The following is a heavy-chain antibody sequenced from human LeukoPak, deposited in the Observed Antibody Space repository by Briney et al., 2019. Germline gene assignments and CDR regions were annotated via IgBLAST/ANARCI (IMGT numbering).Heavy chain of an antibody. V-gene: IGHV3-49*04. CDR2: IRSKAYGGTT. CDR1: GFTFSDYA. D-gene: IGHD6-19*01. Sequence: PGGSLRLSCTASGFTFSDYAMSWVRQAPGKGLEWVGFIRSKAYGGTTEYAASVKGRFTISRDDSKSIAYLQMNSLKTEDTAVYYCTDEAVARYWGQGTLVTVSS. J-gene: IGHJ4*02. CDR3: TDEAVARY.